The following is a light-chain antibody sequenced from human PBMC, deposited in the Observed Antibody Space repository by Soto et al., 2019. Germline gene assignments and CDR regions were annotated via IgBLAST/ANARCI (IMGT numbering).Light chain of an antibody. V-gene: IGLV2-14*01. Sequence: QFVLTQPASVSGSLGQSITISYTATISDVGGYNYVSGYQQHQGKAPKLMIYEVSNRLSGVYNRFSGSKSGNKGSLTISGRQAEDEADYCISSYTRSSTLVFGGGTKLPVL. CDR3: SSYTRSSTLV. CDR1: ISDVGGYNY. J-gene: IGLJ2*01. CDR2: EVS.